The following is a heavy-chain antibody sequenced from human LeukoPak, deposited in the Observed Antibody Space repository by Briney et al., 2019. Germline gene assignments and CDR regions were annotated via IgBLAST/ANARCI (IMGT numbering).Heavy chain of an antibody. V-gene: IGHV3-23*01. CDR1: GFTFSSYA. Sequence: GGSLRLSCAASGFTFSSYAMSWVRQAPGKGLEWVSAISGSGGSTYYADSVKGRFTISRDNSKDTLYLQMNSLRAEDTAVYYCAKGRRAVAGTGVFDYWGQGTLVTVSS. CDR2: ISGSGGST. D-gene: IGHD6-19*01. J-gene: IGHJ4*02. CDR3: AKGRRAVAGTGVFDY.